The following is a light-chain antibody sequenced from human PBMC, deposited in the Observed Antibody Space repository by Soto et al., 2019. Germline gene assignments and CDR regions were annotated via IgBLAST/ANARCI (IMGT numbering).Light chain of an antibody. Sequence: QSALTQPASVSGSPGQSITISCTGTISDVGGYNYVSWYQQHPGKAPKLMIFDVSNRPSGVSNRFSGSKSGYTASLTISGRQAEDEADYYCSSYTSSSTYVFGTGTKLTVL. CDR1: ISDVGGYNY. CDR3: SSYTSSSTYV. J-gene: IGLJ1*01. CDR2: DVS. V-gene: IGLV2-14*03.